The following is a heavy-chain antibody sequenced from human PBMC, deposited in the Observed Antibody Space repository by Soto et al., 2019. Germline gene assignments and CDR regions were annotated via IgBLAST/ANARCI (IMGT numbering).Heavy chain of an antibody. V-gene: IGHV1-46*01. J-gene: IGHJ6*02. CDR2: INPNSGST. CDR1: GYSVTSYY. Sequence: WASVKVSCKASGYSVTSYYMHWVRRAPGQGLEWMGIINPNSGSTTYAQKFQGRVTMTRDTSTSTVYMELTSLTSGDTAVYYCARAGIAYCSSTTCYLYYYVMDVWGQGATVTVSS. CDR3: ARAGIAYCSSTTCYLYYYVMDV. D-gene: IGHD2-2*01.